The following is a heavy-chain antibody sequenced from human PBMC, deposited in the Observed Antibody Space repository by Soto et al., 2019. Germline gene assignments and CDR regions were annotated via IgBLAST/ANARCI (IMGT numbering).Heavy chain of an antibody. V-gene: IGHV4-4*02. D-gene: IGHD4-4*01. Sequence: QVQLQESDPGLVKPSGTLSLTCAVSGGSISSSNWWSWVRQPPGKGLEWIGEIYHSGSTNYNPSLKSRVTISVDKSKNQFSLKLSSVTAADTAVYYCARSTVTTTPYYYYYGMDVWGQGTTVTVSS. CDR1: GGSISSSNW. J-gene: IGHJ6*02. CDR2: IYHSGST. CDR3: ARSTVTTTPYYYYYGMDV.